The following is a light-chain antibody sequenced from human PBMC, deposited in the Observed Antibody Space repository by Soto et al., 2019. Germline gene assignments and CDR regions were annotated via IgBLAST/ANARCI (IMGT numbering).Light chain of an antibody. J-gene: IGKJ1*01. Sequence: DIQMTQSPSTLSASVGDRVTITCRASQSISWWLAWYQQKAGKAPKLLIYHASNLESGVPSRFSGSGSGTEFTHTISRLTPDDFATYYCQQYHTYCTFGQGTKVEIK. CDR2: HAS. CDR1: QSISWW. V-gene: IGKV1-5*01. CDR3: QQYHTYCT.